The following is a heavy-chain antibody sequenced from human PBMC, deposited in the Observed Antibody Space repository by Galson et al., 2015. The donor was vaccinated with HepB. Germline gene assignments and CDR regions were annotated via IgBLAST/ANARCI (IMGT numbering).Heavy chain of an antibody. CDR2: ISERSDGI. V-gene: IGHV3-23*01. CDR1: GFTFSNYA. Sequence: SLRLSCAASGFTFSNYAMSWVRQAPGKGLEWVSAISERSDGIYYADPVKGRFTISRINSKNTMYLQMNSLRAEDTAVYYCAKEGVVVVPTATCPHFDSWGQGTLVTVSS. D-gene: IGHD2-15*01. CDR3: AKEGVVVVPTATCPHFDS. J-gene: IGHJ4*02.